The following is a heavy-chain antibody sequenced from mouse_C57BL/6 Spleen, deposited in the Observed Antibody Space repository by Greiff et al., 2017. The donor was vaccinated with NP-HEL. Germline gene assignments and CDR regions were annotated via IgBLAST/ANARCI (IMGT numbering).Heavy chain of an antibody. CDR2: IWSGGST. V-gene: IGHV2-2*01. Sequence: QVQLQQSGPGLVQPSQCLSITCTVSGFSLTSYGVHWVRQSPGKGLEWLGVIWSGGSTDYNAAFISRLSISKDNSKSQVFFKMNSLQADDTAIYYCARSTMITPYAMDYWGQGTSVTVSS. D-gene: IGHD2-4*01. CDR1: GFSLTSYG. J-gene: IGHJ4*01. CDR3: ARSTMITPYAMDY.